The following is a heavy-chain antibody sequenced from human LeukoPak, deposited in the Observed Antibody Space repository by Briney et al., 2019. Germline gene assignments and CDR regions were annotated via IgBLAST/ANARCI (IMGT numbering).Heavy chain of an antibody. Sequence: PGGSLRLSYATSGLTFTSAWLTWVRQAPGKGLEWVSSISSSSSYIYYADSVKGRFTISRDNAKNSLYLQMNSLRAEDTAVYYCVLRYFDWFREFDYWGQGTLVTVSS. J-gene: IGHJ4*02. CDR3: VLRYFDWFREFDY. CDR1: GLTFTSAW. CDR2: ISSSSSYI. D-gene: IGHD3-9*01. V-gene: IGHV3-21*01.